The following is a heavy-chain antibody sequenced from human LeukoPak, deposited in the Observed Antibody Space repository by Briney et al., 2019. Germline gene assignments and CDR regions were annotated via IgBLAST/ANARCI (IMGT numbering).Heavy chain of an antibody. CDR1: GGSISSGSYY. J-gene: IGHJ4*02. CDR3: ARVKYYYDSSGYYYYYFDY. V-gene: IGHV4-61*02. CDR2: IYTSGST. Sequence: SQTLSLTCTVSGGSISSGSYYWSWIRQPAGKGLEWIGRIYTSGSTNYNPSLKSRVTISVDTSKNQFSLKLSSVTAADTAVYHCARVKYYYDSSGYYYYYFDYRGQGTLVTVSS. D-gene: IGHD3-22*01.